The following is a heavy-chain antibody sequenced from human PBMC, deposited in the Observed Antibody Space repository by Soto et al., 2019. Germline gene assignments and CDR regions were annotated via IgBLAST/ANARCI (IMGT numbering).Heavy chain of an antibody. CDR3: ARDKVYSGFYSDYYYYYMDV. V-gene: IGHV3-11*01. Sequence: GGSLRLSCAASGFTFSDYYMSWIRQAPGKGLEWVSYISSSGSTIYYADSVKGRFTISRDNAKNSLYLQMNSLRAEDTAVYYCARDKVYSGFYSDYYYYYMDVWGKGTTVTVSS. CDR2: ISSSGSTI. J-gene: IGHJ6*03. D-gene: IGHD5-12*01. CDR1: GFTFSDYY.